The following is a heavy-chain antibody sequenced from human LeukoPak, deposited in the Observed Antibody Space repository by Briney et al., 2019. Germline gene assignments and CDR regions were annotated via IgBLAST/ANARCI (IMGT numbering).Heavy chain of an antibody. CDR3: AREAHYGGSSGDAFDI. CDR1: GFTFSSYE. D-gene: IGHD4-23*01. J-gene: IGHJ3*02. CDR2: ISSSGSTI. Sequence: GGSLRLSCGASGFTFSSYEMNWVRQAPGKGLEWVSYISSSGSTIYYADSVKGRFTISRDNAKNSLYLQMNSLRAEDTAVYYCAREAHYGGSSGDAFDIWGQGTMVTVSS. V-gene: IGHV3-48*03.